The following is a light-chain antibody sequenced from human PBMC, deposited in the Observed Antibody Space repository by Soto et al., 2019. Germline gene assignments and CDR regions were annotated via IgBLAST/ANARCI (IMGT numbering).Light chain of an antibody. J-gene: IGKJ5*01. V-gene: IGKV3-20*01. CDR2: GGT. CDR1: LSVTSTY. Sequence: TMLSHSPGTLALIPGETATLAYRASLSVTSTYFALYQQKPGQAPRLLIYGGTSRATGIPDRFSGSGYGTEFTLTISRLEPEDFAVYYCQQYGSSPYTFGQGRRLEIK. CDR3: QQYGSSPYT.